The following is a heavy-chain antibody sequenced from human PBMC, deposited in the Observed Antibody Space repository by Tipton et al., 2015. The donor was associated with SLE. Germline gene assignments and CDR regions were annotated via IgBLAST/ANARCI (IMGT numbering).Heavy chain of an antibody. CDR1: GLSIHNFSSY. D-gene: IGHD3-3*01. CDR3: ARLDVLRFLKRSVEFFHH. Sequence: TLSLTCTVSGLSIHNFSSYWGWIRQPPGKGLEWIASIFYDGSTHYNPSLKSRLTISLDTCKNQFSLKLSSVTAADTAVYYCARLDVLRFLKRSVEFFHHWGQGTLVAVSS. J-gene: IGHJ1*01. V-gene: IGHV4-39*01. CDR2: IFYDGST.